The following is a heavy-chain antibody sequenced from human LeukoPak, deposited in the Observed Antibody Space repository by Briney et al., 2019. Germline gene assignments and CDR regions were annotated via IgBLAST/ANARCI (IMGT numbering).Heavy chain of an antibody. CDR2: INHSGST. J-gene: IGHJ4*02. CDR3: ARGYGSSWSPSPIDY. Sequence: SETLSLTCAVYGGSFSGYYWSWIRQPPGKGLEWIGEINHSGSTNYNPSLKSRVTISVDTSKNQFSLKLSSVTAADTAVYYCARGYGSSWSPSPIDYWGQGTLVTVSS. D-gene: IGHD6-13*01. CDR1: GGSFSGYY. V-gene: IGHV4-34*01.